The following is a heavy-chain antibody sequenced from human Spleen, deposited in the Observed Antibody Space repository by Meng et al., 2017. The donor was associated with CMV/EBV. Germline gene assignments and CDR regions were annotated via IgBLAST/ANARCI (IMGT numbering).Heavy chain of an antibody. CDR3: ASLSSTRVYFYYGLGV. Sequence: GESLKISCAASGSTFSSYAMSWVRQTPGKGLEWVAAIYDDESSTFYADSVKGRFTISRDKPKNTLYLQMNSLTAEDTAVYYCASLSSTRVYFYYGLGVWGQGTTVTVSS. J-gene: IGHJ6*02. CDR2: IYDDESST. CDR1: GSTFSSYA. V-gene: IGHV3-23*03. D-gene: IGHD2-2*01.